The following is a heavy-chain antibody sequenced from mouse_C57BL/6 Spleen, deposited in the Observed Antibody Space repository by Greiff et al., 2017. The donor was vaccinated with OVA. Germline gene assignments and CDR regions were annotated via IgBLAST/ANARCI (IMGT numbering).Heavy chain of an antibody. J-gene: IGHJ4*01. D-gene: IGHD1-1*01. CDR3: ARRFTTGRGGYAMDY. Sequence: EVHLVESGGGLVQPGGSLKLSCAASGFTFSDYYMYWVRQTPEKRLEWVAYISNGGGSTYYPDTVKGRFTISRDNAKNTLYLQMSRLKSEDTAMYYCARRFTTGRGGYAMDYWGQGTSVTVSS. CDR1: GFTFSDYY. CDR2: ISNGGGST. V-gene: IGHV5-12*01.